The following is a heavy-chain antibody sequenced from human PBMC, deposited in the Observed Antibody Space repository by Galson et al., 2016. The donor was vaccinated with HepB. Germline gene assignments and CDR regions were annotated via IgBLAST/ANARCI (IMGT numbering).Heavy chain of an antibody. Sequence: SLRLSCAASGITFRKYGMSWVRQAPGKGLEWVSGISGDDDTYYADSVKGRFTISRDKSKTTVYLQMNNLRAEDTALYYCADWLYGDYDSWGQGTLVTVSS. CDR1: GITFRKYG. J-gene: IGHJ5*01. CDR3: ADWLYGDYDS. D-gene: IGHD4-17*01. V-gene: IGHV3-23*01. CDR2: ISGDDDT.